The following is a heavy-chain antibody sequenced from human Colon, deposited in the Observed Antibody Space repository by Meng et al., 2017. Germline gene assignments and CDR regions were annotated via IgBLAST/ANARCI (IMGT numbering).Heavy chain of an antibody. J-gene: IGHJ5*02. CDR2: IYYSGST. D-gene: IGHD4-17*01. V-gene: IGHV4-30-4*01. Sequence: QGTVRAAGPELVQPSPLRSPPWTGSGGSISSGDYYWSWIRQPPGKGLEWIGYIYYSGSTYSNASLKSRVTISIDRSKNQFSLKLSSVTAADTAVYYCARDRKHYGERGWFDPWGQGTLVTVSS. CDR1: GGSISSGDYY. CDR3: ARDRKHYGERGWFDP.